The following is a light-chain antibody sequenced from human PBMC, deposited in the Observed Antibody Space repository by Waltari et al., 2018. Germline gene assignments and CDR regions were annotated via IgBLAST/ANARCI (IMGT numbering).Light chain of an antibody. CDR3: HQTSSLPET. V-gene: IGKV6-21*02. CDR1: QSFGTG. J-gene: IGKJ1*01. Sequence: TQSPSTLSASVGDRVTITCRASQSFGTGLHWYQQKPDQSPKLLIKDASQSISGVPSRFSGSGSGTDFTLTINSLEAEDAATYYCHQTSSLPETFGQGTKVEIK. CDR2: DAS.